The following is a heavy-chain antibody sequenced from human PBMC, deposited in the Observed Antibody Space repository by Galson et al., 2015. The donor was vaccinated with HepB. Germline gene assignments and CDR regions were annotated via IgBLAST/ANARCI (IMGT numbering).Heavy chain of an antibody. CDR2: IFPADSDT. V-gene: IGHV5-51*01. CDR1: GYSFTSYW. J-gene: IGHJ4*02. Sequence: QSGAEVKKPGESLKISCKGSGYSFTSYWIGWVRQMPGKGLEWMGIIFPADSDTRYSPSFQGQVTISADKSISTAYLLWNSLKASDTAMYYCARVADSSSWYHYSFDYWGQGTLVAVSS. CDR3: ARVADSSSWYHYSFDY. D-gene: IGHD6-13*01.